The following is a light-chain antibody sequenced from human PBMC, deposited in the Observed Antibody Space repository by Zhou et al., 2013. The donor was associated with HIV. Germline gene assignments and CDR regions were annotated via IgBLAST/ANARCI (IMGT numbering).Light chain of an antibody. CDR2: DAS. CDR3: QQYDNLPRFT. CDR1: QSISSY. J-gene: IGKJ3*01. V-gene: IGKV1-33*01. Sequence: DIQMTQSPSSLSASVGDRVTITCRASQSISSYLNWYQQKPGKAPKLLIYDASNLETGVPSRFSGSGSGTDFTFTISSLQPEDIATYYCQQYDNLPRFTFGPGTKVDIK.